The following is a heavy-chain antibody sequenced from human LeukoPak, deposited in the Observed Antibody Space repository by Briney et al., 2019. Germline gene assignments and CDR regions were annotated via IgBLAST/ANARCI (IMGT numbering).Heavy chain of an antibody. CDR1: GFTFSSYA. CDR3: AKDPPSLVYYDFWSGYYSSGLPVHYGMDV. J-gene: IGHJ6*02. D-gene: IGHD3-3*01. CDR2: ISGSGGST. V-gene: IGHV3-23*01. Sequence: QPGGSLRLSCAASGFTFSSYAMSWVRQAPGKGLEWVSAISGSGGSTYYADSVKGRFTISRDNSKNTLYLQMNSLRAEDTAVYYCAKDPPSLVYYDFWSGYYSSGLPVHYGMDVWGQGTTVTVSS.